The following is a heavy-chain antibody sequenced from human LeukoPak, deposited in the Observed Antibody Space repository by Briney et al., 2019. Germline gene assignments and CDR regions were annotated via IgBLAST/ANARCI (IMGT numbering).Heavy chain of an antibody. J-gene: IGHJ4*02. Sequence: SETLSLTCAVYGGSFSGYYWSWIRQPPGKVLEWIGEINHSGSTNYNPSLKSRVTISVDTSKNQFSLKLSSVTAADTAVYYCARDLSRVYYYDSSGLFSHWGQGTLVTVSS. D-gene: IGHD3-22*01. CDR2: INHSGST. V-gene: IGHV4-34*01. CDR3: ARDLSRVYYYDSSGLFSH. CDR1: GGSFSGYY.